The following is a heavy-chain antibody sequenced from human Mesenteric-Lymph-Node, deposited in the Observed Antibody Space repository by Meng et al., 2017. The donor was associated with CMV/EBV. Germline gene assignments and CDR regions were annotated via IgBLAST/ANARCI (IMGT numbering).Heavy chain of an antibody. D-gene: IGHD2-21*01. V-gene: IGHV4-59*01. CDR3: ARGVNYYYYGMDV. J-gene: IGHJ6*02. CDR2: IYYSGST. CDR1: GGSISSYY. Sequence: SETLSLTCTVSGGSISSYYWSWIRQPPGKGLEWIGYIYYSGSTNYNPSLKSRVTIPVDTSKNQFSLKLSSVTAADTAVYYCARGVNYYYYGMDVWGQGTTVTVSS.